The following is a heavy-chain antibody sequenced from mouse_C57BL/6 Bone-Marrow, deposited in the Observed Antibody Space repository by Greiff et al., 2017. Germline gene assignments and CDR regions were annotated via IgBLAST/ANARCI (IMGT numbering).Heavy chain of an antibody. CDR2: IYPRSGNT. D-gene: IGHD1-3*01. J-gene: IGHJ3*01. V-gene: IGHV1-81*01. CDR1: GYTFTSSG. Sequence: QVQLKQSGAELARPGASVKLSCKASGYTFTSSGISWVKQRTGQGLEWIGEIYPRSGNTYYNEKFKGKATLTADKSSSTAYMELRSLTSEDSAVYFCASSSYDWFAYWGQGTLVTVSA. CDR3: ASSSYDWFAY.